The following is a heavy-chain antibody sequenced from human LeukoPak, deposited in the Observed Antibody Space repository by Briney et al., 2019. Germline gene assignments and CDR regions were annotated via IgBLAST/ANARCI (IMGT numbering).Heavy chain of an antibody. D-gene: IGHD3-16*02. J-gene: IGHJ4*02. Sequence: PGGSLRLSCAASGFTFSSYWMSWVRQAPGKGLEWVANIKQDGSEKYYVDSVKGRFTISRDNAKNSLYLQMNSLRAEDTAVYYCAREGDYDYVWGSYRYYFDYWGQGTLVTVSS. CDR3: AREGDYDYVWGSYRYYFDY. V-gene: IGHV3-7*01. CDR2: IKQDGSEK. CDR1: GFTFSSYW.